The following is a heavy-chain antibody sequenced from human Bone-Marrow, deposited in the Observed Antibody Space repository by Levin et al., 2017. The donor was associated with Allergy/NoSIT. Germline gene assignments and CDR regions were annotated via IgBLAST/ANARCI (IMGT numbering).Heavy chain of an antibody. Sequence: GGSLRLSCAASEFIFSDYWMAWVRQAPGRGLEWVANIKEDGSDKYYVDSVKGRFTVSRDNAKNSVFLHMDSLRPEDTAVYFCARRPLRGIVGATYVDNWGQGALVTVSS. D-gene: IGHD3-10*01. J-gene: IGHJ4*02. CDR1: EFIFSDYW. CDR2: IKEDGSDK. CDR3: ARRPLRGIVGATYVDN. V-gene: IGHV3-7*02.